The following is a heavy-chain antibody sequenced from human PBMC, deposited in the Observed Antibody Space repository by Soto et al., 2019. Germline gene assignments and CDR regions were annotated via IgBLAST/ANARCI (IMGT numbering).Heavy chain of an antibody. CDR2: IYWSGDE. V-gene: IGHV2-5*01. Sequence: QGTLKESGPTLVKPTQTLTLTCSFSGFSLRTSGVGVGWIRQPPGKALEWLAHIYWSGDEHYRPSLKSRLSITKDTSKTQVVLTMTNMGHVDTVTYYCARVLSTYPVFAFDIWVQGTMVTVSS. J-gene: IGHJ3*02. D-gene: IGHD2-2*01. CDR3: ARVLSTYPVFAFDI. CDR1: GFSLRTSGVG.